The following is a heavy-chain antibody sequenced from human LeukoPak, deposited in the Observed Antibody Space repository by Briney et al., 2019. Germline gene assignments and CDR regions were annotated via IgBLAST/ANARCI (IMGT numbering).Heavy chain of an antibody. CDR2: IYYSGGT. J-gene: IGHJ6*02. D-gene: IGHD2-15*01. Sequence: SQTLSLTCTVSGGSISSGGYYWSWIRQHPGKGLEWIGYIYYSGGTYYNPSLKSRVTISVDTSKNQFSLKLSSVTAADTAVYYCARDVVAATLYYYYGMDVWGQGTTVTVSS. V-gene: IGHV4-31*03. CDR1: GGSISSGGYY. CDR3: ARDVVAATLYYYYGMDV.